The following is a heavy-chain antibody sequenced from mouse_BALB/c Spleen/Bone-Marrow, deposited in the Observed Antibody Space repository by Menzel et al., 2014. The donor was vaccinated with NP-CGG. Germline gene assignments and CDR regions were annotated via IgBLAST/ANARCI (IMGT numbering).Heavy chain of an antibody. Sequence: VQLQQSGAELVKPGASVKLSCKTSGYTFTNYWIQWVKQRPGQGLGWIGEIFPGTGTTYYNEKLKGKATLTIDTSSSTAYMRLSSLTSEDSAVYFWAMHYYGSSDAMDYWGQGTSVTVTS. CDR2: IFPGTGTT. D-gene: IGHD1-1*01. V-gene: IGHV1S132*01. J-gene: IGHJ4*01. CDR3: AMHYYGSSDAMDY. CDR1: GYTFTNYW.